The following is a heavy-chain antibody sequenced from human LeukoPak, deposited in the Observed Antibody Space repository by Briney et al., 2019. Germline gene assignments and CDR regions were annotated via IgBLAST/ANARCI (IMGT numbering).Heavy chain of an antibody. CDR2: IDPIDSYS. V-gene: IGHV5-10-1*01. J-gene: IGHJ4*02. D-gene: IGHD5-18*01. CDR3: ARQTAMVNFDY. Sequence: GESLKISCKGSGYSFASYWISWVRQMPGKGLDWMGRIDPIDSYSNYSPSFQGHVTISADKSISTAYLQWSSLKASDTAMYYCARQTAMVNFDYWGQGTLVTVSS. CDR1: GYSFASYW.